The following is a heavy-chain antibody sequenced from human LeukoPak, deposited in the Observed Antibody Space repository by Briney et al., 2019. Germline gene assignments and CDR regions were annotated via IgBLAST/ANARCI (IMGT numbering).Heavy chain of an antibody. D-gene: IGHD3-16*01. Sequence: GASVNVSCKASGGTFSSYAISWVRQAPGQGLEWMGGIIPIFGTANYAQKFQGRVTMTEDTSTDTAYMELSSLRSEDTAVYYCASGGGVPKFNWGQGTLVTVSS. CDR2: IIPIFGTA. J-gene: IGHJ4*02. CDR3: ASGGGVPKFN. V-gene: IGHV1-69*06. CDR1: GGTFSSYA.